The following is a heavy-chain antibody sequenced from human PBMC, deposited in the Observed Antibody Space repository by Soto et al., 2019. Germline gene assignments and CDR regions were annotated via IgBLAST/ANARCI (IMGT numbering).Heavy chain of an antibody. CDR1: GFKFEQYA. V-gene: IGHV3-9*01. D-gene: IGHD5-18*01. CDR3: TKGTLYSYGYRDWFDS. Sequence: GGSLRLSCVASGFKFEQYATSWVRQAPGKGPERVSGISWNGGSLVYSDSVKGRFTISRDNAKNSLYLQMDDLRTEDTALYYCTKGTLYSYGYRDWFDSWGQGTRVTVSS. CDR2: ISWNGGSL. J-gene: IGHJ5*01.